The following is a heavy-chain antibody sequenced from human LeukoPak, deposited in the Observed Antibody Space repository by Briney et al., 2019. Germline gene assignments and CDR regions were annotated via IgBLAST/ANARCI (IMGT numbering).Heavy chain of an antibody. Sequence: GASVKVSCKASGYTFTSYGISWVRQAPGQGLEWMGWISAYNGNTNYPQKVQGRITVTTDTSTSTAYMELRSLRSDDTAVYYCARDKNHYDTRGDFWGQGTLVTVSS. V-gene: IGHV1-18*01. CDR2: ISAYNGNT. J-gene: IGHJ4*02. CDR3: ARDKNHYDTRGDF. D-gene: IGHD3-22*01. CDR1: GYTFTSYG.